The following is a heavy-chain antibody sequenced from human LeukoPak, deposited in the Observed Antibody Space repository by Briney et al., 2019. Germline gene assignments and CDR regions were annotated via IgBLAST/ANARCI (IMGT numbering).Heavy chain of an antibody. D-gene: IGHD5-18*01. Sequence: PGGSLRLSCAGSGFIFRNYGMHWVRQAPGQGLEWVAVISDGGTHLYYADSVKGRFTISRDNSESTMYLQMNSLRVEDTAVYYCAKDTGYRPDIGYWGQGTLVTVSS. CDR3: AKDTGYRPDIGY. CDR2: ISDGGTHL. J-gene: IGHJ4*02. V-gene: IGHV3-30*18. CDR1: GFIFRNYG.